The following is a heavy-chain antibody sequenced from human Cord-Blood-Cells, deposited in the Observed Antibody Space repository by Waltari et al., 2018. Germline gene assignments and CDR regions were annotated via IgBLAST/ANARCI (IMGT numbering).Heavy chain of an antibody. D-gene: IGHD2-2*02. CDR1: GGSFSGYY. Sequence: QVQLQQWGAGLLKPSETLSLTCAVYGGSFSGYYWSWIRQPPGKGLEWIGEINHSGSTNYNPSLKSRVTISVDTSKNQFSLKLSSVTAADTAVYYCARVDCSSTSCYIDYWGQGTLVTVSS. V-gene: IGHV4-34*01. CDR3: ARVDCSSTSCYIDY. CDR2: INHSGST. J-gene: IGHJ4*02.